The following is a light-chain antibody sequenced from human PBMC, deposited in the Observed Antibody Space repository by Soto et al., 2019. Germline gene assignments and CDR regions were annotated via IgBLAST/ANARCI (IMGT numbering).Light chain of an antibody. CDR3: QYYESGLSGWV. Sequence: QSVLTQPPSVSGAPGQRVTISCTGSSSNIGAGYDEHWYQQLPGTAPKLLIDGNSNRPSGVPDRFSGPKSATSASLAIPGPQAEDGADYYGQYYESGLSGWVFGGGTKLTVL. CDR2: GNS. J-gene: IGLJ3*02. V-gene: IGLV1-40*01. CDR1: SSNIGAGYD.